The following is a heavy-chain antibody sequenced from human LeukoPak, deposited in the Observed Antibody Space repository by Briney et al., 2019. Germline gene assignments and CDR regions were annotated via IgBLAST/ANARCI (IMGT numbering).Heavy chain of an antibody. CDR2: ISYDGRNR. D-gene: IGHD4/OR15-4a*01. CDR3: ARDKLLEYGNWFDP. Sequence: PGGSLRLSCAASGFTFSSYAMPWVRQAPGKGLEWVAGISYDGRNRYYPDSVKGRFTISRDNSKNTLYLQMNSLRAEDTALYYCARDKLLEYGNWFDPWGQGTLVTVSS. V-gene: IGHV3-30*04. J-gene: IGHJ5*02. CDR1: GFTFSSYA.